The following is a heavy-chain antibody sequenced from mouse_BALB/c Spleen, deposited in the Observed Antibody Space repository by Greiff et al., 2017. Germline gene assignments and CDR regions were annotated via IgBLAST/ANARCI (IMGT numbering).Heavy chain of an antibody. Sequence: EVQLVESGGGLVQPGGSLKLSCAASGFTFSSYGMSWVRQTPDKRLELVATINSNGGSTYYPDSVKGRFTISRDNAKNTLYLQMSSLKSEDTAMYYCASIYDGYHYYAMDYWGQGTSVTVSS. CDR3: ASIYDGYHYYAMDY. CDR1: GFTFSSYG. V-gene: IGHV5-6-3*01. CDR2: INSNGGST. D-gene: IGHD2-3*01. J-gene: IGHJ4*01.